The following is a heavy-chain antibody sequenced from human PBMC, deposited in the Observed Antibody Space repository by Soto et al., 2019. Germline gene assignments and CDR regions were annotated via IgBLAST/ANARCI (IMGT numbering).Heavy chain of an antibody. CDR3: ARGRSQPGIAARPFDY. CDR1: GGSFSGYY. D-gene: IGHD6-6*01. CDR2: INHSGST. J-gene: IGHJ4*02. Sequence: SETLSLTCAVYGGSFSGYYWSWIRQPPGKGLEWIGEINHSGSTNYNPSLKSRVTISVDTSKNQFSLKLSSVTAADTAVYYCARGRSQPGIAARPFDYWGQGTLGTGSA. V-gene: IGHV4-34*01.